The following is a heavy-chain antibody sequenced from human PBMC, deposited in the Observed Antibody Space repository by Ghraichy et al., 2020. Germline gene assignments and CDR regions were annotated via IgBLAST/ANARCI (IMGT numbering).Heavy chain of an antibody. CDR2: INHSGST. Sequence: SETLSLTCAVYGGSFSGYYWSWIRQPPGKGLEWIGEINHSGSTNYNPSLKSRVTISVDTSKNQFSLKLSSVTAADTAVYYCARGYDSSGYYYTTEYFQHWGQGTLVTVSS. CDR3: ARGYDSSGYYYTTEYFQH. D-gene: IGHD3-22*01. V-gene: IGHV4-34*01. CDR1: GGSFSGYY. J-gene: IGHJ1*01.